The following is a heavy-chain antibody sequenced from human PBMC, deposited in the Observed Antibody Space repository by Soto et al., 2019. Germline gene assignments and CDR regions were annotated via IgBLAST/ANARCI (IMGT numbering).Heavy chain of an antibody. CDR1: GFTLSRYG. D-gene: IGHD1-26*01. Sequence: QVHLVESGGGVVQPGRSLRLSCAASGFTLSRYGMHWVRQAPGKGLEWVAVISFEGNTQYYADSVKGRFTISRDNSKNTVYLEMNNLRPEDTAVYYCAKDRGRGSYPGGDFDHWGLGTLVTVSS. CDR3: AKDRGRGSYPGGDFDH. J-gene: IGHJ4*02. CDR2: ISFEGNTQ. V-gene: IGHV3-30*05.